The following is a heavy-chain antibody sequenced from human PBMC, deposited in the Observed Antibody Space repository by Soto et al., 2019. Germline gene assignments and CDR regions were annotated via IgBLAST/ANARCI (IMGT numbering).Heavy chain of an antibody. D-gene: IGHD4-17*01. CDR2: IRTSVGDT. CDR1: GFTFSSYA. Sequence: LRLSCAASGFTFSSYAMNWVRHAPGKGLEWVSTIRTSVGDTYYAASVKGRFTISRDNSKSTVYLHLNSLRAEDTAIYYCAKDPTYDYGYFDSWGQGTLVTVSS. V-gene: IGHV3-23*01. J-gene: IGHJ4*02. CDR3: AKDPTYDYGYFDS.